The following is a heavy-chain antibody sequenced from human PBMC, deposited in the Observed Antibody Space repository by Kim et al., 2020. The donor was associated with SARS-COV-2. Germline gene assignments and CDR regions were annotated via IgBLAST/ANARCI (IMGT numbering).Heavy chain of an antibody. Sequence: SETLSLTCTVSGAAMAPFYWTWLRQPPGKGLEWVGHIYYSGNTAYSPSLKSRVTMFVDTSKRQISLTLESVTAADTAVYYCARGGTAKVTNWSWFDAWGQGTLATVS. CDR3: ARGGTAKVTNWSWFDA. D-gene: IGHD6-13*01. J-gene: IGHJ5*02. V-gene: IGHV4-59*01. CDR1: GAAMAPFY. CDR2: IYYSGNT.